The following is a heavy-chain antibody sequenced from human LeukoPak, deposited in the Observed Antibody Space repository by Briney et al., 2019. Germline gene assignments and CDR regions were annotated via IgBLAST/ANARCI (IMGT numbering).Heavy chain of an antibody. V-gene: IGHV3-53*01. Sequence: YSGGNTYYADSVRGRFTISRDNSKNTLYLQMNSLRVEDTAVYYCARGIDTAMVTWEKDYYDSSGYHYFDYWGQGTLVTVSS. J-gene: IGHJ4*02. CDR3: ARGIDTAMVTWEKDYYDSSGYHYFDY. CDR2: YSGGNT. D-gene: IGHD3-22*01.